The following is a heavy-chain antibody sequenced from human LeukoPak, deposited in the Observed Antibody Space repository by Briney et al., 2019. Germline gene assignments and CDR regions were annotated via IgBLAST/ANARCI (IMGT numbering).Heavy chain of an antibody. D-gene: IGHD2-2*01. V-gene: IGHV1-3*01. J-gene: IGHJ6*04. CDR1: GYTFTSYA. CDR3: ARSSTSLFYYYYGMDV. Sequence: ASVKVSCKAPGYTFTSYAMHWVRQAPGQRLEWMGWINAGNGNTKYSQKFQGRVTITRDTSASTAYMELSSLRSEDTAVYYCARSSTSLFYYYYGMDVWGKGTTVTVSS. CDR2: INAGNGNT.